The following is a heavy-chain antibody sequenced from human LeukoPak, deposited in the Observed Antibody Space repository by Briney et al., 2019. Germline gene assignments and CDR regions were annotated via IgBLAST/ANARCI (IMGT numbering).Heavy chain of an antibody. Sequence: PGRSLRLSCAASGFTFSTYGMHWLRQAPGKGLEWVAVITNDGNYEKYADAVRGRFTIYRDNSKNTLYLQMNSLSAEDTAVYYCARDSITGDNSLDFWGRGTLVTVSS. J-gene: IGHJ4*02. CDR3: ARDSITGDNSLDF. CDR1: GFTFSTYG. CDR2: ITNDGNYE. V-gene: IGHV3-33*05. D-gene: IGHD7-27*01.